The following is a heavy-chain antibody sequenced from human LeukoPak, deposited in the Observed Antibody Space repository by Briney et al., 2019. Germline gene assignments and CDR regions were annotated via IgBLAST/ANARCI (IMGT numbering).Heavy chain of an antibody. CDR3: AREASLYCSGNDCYWAFDR. Sequence: GGSLRLSCAASGFTFSDHWKSWVRQAPGKGLECVANIKQDESKRYYVDSVKGRFTISRDNAKDSLYLQINSLRDEDTAVYYCAREASLYCSGNDCYWAFDRWGPGNLVTVSS. CDR2: IKQDESKR. CDR1: GFTFSDHW. V-gene: IGHV3-7*01. J-gene: IGHJ5*02. D-gene: IGHD2-15*01.